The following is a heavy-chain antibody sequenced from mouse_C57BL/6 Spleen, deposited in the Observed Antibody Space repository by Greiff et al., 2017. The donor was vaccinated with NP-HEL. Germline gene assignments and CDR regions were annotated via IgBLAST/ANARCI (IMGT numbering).Heavy chain of an antibody. D-gene: IGHD3-3*01. CDR3: ARQGGRGYYFDY. V-gene: IGHV5-6*01. J-gene: IGHJ2*01. CDR1: GFTFSSYG. CDR2: ISSGGSYT. Sequence: EVKVVESGGDLVKPGGSLKLSCAASGFTFSSYGMSWVRQTPDKRLEWVATISSGGSYTYYPDSVKGRFTISRDNAKNTLYLQMSSLKSEDTAMYYCARQGGRGYYFDYWGQGTTLTVSS.